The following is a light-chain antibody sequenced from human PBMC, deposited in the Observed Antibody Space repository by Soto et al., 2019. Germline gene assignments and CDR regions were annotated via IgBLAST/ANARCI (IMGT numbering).Light chain of an antibody. CDR2: KAS. V-gene: IGKV1-5*03. J-gene: IGKJ1*01. CDR1: QSISSR. CDR3: QQYDSYSWT. Sequence: DIQMTQSPSTLSASVGDRVTITCRASQSISSRLAGYQQKPGKVPKLLIYKASSLESGVPSRFSGSGSGTEFTLTISSLQPDDFATYYCQQYDSYSWTFGQGTKVEI.